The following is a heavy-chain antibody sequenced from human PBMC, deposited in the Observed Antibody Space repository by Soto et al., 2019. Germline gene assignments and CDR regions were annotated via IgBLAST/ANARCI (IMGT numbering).Heavy chain of an antibody. V-gene: IGHV3-30*04. CDR1: GFTFSPYT. J-gene: IGHJ4*02. CDR2: ISYDGTGK. Sequence: QVQLVESGGGVVQPGTSLGLSCAVSGFTFSPYTMHWVRQAPGKGLEWVAVISYDGTGKYYADSVKGRFTISRDNSKNTRDLQMNSLRPEDTSVYYCARGGGFCGGDCYKGGVDYWGQGTLVTVSS. CDR3: ARGGGFCGGDCYKGGVDY. D-gene: IGHD2-21*02.